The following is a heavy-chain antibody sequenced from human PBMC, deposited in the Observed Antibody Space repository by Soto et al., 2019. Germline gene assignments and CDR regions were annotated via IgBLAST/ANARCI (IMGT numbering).Heavy chain of an antibody. CDR1: GGTFSSYA. V-gene: IGHV1-69*12. Sequence: QVQLVQSGAEVKKPGSSVKVSCKASGGTFSSYAISWVRQAPGQGLEWMGGIIPIFGTADYAQKFQGRVTITADESTSAAYMELSSLRPEDTAVYYCAGHSGSSPEGRYYYGMDVWGQGTTVTVSS. CDR2: IIPIFGTA. J-gene: IGHJ6*02. CDR3: AGHSGSSPEGRYYYGMDV. D-gene: IGHD1-26*01.